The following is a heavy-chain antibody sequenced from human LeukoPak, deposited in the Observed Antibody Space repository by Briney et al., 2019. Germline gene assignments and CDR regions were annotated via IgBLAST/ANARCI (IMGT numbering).Heavy chain of an antibody. CDR3: ARSHSSGWYSDY. CDR1: GYSISSASY. D-gene: IGHD6-19*01. Sequence: SETLSLTCTVSGYSISSASYWGWIRQPPGKGLEWIGSIYHSGSTYYNPFLKSRVTISVDTSKNQFSLKLSSVTAADTAVYYCARSHSSGWYSDYWGQGTLVTVSS. J-gene: IGHJ4*02. CDR2: IYHSGST. V-gene: IGHV4-38-2*02.